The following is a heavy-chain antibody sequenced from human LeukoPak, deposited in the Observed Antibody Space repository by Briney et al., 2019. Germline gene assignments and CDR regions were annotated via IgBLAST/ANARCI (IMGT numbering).Heavy chain of an antibody. V-gene: IGHV4-4*07. J-gene: IGHJ6*03. CDR3: ARDERIAAAGTDYYYYMDV. D-gene: IGHD6-13*01. CDR2: IYTSGST. Sequence: SETLSLTCTVSGGSISGYYWSWIRQPAGKGLEWIGRIYTSGSTNYNPSLKSRVTMSIDTSKNQFSLKLSSVTAADTAVYYCARDERIAAAGTDYYYYMDVWGKGTTVTVSS. CDR1: GGSISGYY.